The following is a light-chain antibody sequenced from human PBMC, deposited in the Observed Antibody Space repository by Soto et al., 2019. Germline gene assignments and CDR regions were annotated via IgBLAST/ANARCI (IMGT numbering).Light chain of an antibody. V-gene: IGKV3-15*01. Sequence: EIVMTQSPATLSLSPGERATLSCRASQSVSSSLAWYQQRPGQAPRLLLYDASTRATNIPGRFSXXXXXXXXXXXISSLQSEDFAVYYCQQYYNWPPLTFGGGTKVEIK. J-gene: IGKJ4*01. CDR2: DAS. CDR1: QSVSSS. CDR3: QQYYNWPPLT.